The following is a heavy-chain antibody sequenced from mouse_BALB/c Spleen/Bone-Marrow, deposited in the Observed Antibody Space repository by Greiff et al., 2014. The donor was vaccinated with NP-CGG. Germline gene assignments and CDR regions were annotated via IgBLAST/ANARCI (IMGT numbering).Heavy chain of an antibody. D-gene: IGHD1-2*01. CDR2: ISYSGST. J-gene: IGHJ4*01. V-gene: IGHV3-8*02. CDR1: GDSITSGY. CDR3: ARYKGFHWGMDY. Sequence: VQLQQSGPSLVKPSQTLSLTCSVTGDSITSGYWNWIRKFPGNKLEYMGYISYSGSTYYNPSLKSRISITRDTSKNQYYLQLISVNTEDTATFYCARYKGFHWGMDYWGQGTSVTVSS.